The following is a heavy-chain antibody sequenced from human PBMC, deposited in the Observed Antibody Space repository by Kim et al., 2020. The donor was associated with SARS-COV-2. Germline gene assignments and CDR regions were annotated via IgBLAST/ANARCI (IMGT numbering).Heavy chain of an antibody. J-gene: IGHJ4*02. CDR2: ISGSGGST. CDR1: GFTFSSYA. V-gene: IGHV3-23*01. D-gene: IGHD2-15*01. Sequence: GGSLRLSCAASGFTFSSYAMSWVRQAPGKGLEWVSAISGSGGSTYYADSVKGRFTISRDNSKNTLYLQMNSLRAEDTAVYYCAKGLTLYCSGGSCNGYWGQGTLVTVSS. CDR3: AKGLTLYCSGGSCNGY.